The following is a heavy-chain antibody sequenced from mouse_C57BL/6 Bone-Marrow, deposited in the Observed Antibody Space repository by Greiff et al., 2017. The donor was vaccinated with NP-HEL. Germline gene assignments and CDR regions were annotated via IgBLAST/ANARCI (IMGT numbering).Heavy chain of an antibody. Sequence: QVQLQQSGAELARPGASVKLSCKASGYTFTSYGISWVKQRTGQGLEWIGEIYPRSGNTYYNEKFKGKATLTADKSSSTAYMELRSLTSEDSAVYFCARVEFITTVVAPYYFDYWGQGTTLTVSS. CDR1: GYTFTSYG. CDR3: ARVEFITTVVAPYYFDY. J-gene: IGHJ2*01. V-gene: IGHV1-81*01. CDR2: IYPRSGNT. D-gene: IGHD1-1*01.